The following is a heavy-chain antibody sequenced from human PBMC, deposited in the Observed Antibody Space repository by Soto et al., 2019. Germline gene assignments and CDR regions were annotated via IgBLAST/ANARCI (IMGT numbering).Heavy chain of an antibody. CDR2: IIPIFGTA. CDR3: ARHIVVVTATRYYYYGMDV. D-gene: IGHD2-21*02. CDR1: GGTFSSYA. J-gene: IGHJ6*02. V-gene: IGHV1-69*13. Sequence: ASVKVSCKASGGTFSSYAISCVRQAPGQGLEWMGGIIPIFGTANYAQKFQGRVTITADESTSTAYMELSSLRSEDTAVYYCARHIVVVTATRYYYYGMDVWGQGTTVTVSS.